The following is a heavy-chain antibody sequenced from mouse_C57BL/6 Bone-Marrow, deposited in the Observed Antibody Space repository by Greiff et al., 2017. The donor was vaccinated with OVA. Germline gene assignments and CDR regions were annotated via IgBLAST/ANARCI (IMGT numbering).Heavy chain of an antibody. CDR3: AIFTTEAYYYAMDY. V-gene: IGHV2-2*01. CDR1: GFSLTSYG. Sequence: QVQLQQSGPGLVQPSQSLSITCTVSGFSLTSYGVHWVRQSPGKGLEWLGVIWSGGSTDYNAAFISRLSISKDNSKSQVFFKMNSLQADDTAIYYCAIFTTEAYYYAMDYWGQGTSVTVSS. CDR2: IWSGGST. D-gene: IGHD2-12*01. J-gene: IGHJ4*01.